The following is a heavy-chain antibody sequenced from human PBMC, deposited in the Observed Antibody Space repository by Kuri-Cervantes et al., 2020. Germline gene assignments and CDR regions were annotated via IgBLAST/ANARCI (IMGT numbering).Heavy chain of an antibody. J-gene: IGHJ4*02. CDR2: IYYTGST. CDR3: ARRLMGSSPKIDY. CDR1: GCSISSSSYY. V-gene: IGHV4-61*01. D-gene: IGHD1-26*01. Sequence: PQTLSLTCTVSGCSISSSSYYWTWIRQPPGKGLEWIGFIYYTGSTNYSPSLESRVAMSVDTSKNQFSLKLSSVTAADTAMYYCARRLMGSSPKIDYWGQGTLVTVSS.